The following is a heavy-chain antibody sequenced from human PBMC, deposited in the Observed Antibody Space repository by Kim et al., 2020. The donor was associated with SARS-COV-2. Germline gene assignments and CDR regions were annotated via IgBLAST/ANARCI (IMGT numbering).Heavy chain of an antibody. Sequence: SVKVSCKASGGTFSSYAISWVRQAPGQGLEWMGRIIPILGIANYAQKFQGRVTITADKSTSTAYMELSSLRSEDTAVYYCACRGYSGYDDSFGFDYWGQGTLVTVSS. D-gene: IGHD5-12*01. CDR3: ACRGYSGYDDSFGFDY. CDR2: IIPILGIA. J-gene: IGHJ4*02. CDR1: GGTFSSYA. V-gene: IGHV1-69*04.